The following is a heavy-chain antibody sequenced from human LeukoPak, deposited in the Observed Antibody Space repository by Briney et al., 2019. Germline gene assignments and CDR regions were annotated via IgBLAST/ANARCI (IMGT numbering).Heavy chain of an antibody. V-gene: IGHV4-59*01. J-gene: IGHJ4*02. D-gene: IGHD1/OR15-1a*01. CDR1: GGSSSSNY. CDR2: IYYSGST. Sequence: SETLSLTCTVSGGSSSSNYWSWIRQPPGKGLEWIGNIYYSGSTNYNPSLKSRVTISLDTSKNQCSLKLSSVTATDTAVYYCARSHSPTNFDYWGQGTLVTVSS. CDR3: ARSHSPTNFDY.